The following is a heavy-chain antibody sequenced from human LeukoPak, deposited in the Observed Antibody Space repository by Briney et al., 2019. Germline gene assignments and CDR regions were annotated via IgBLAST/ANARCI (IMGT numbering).Heavy chain of an antibody. CDR2: IDNIGYT. V-gene: IGHV4-59*08. D-gene: IGHD5-18*01. CDR3: ARQMIQLNDALDI. CDR1: GGSISSYY. Sequence: SETLSLTCTVSGGSISSYYWSWIRQPPGKGLEWIGYIDNIGYTSYNPSLKSRVTVSADTSRNQVSLKLSSVTAADTAVYYCARQMIQLNDALDIWGQGTMVTVSS. J-gene: IGHJ3*02.